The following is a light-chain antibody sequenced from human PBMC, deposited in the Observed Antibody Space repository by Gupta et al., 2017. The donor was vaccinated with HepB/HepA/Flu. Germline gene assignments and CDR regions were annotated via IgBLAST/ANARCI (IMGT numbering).Light chain of an antibody. CDR2: DAS. V-gene: IGKV3-11*01. J-gene: IGKJ4*01. CDR1: QSVSSY. CDR3: QQRSNWLSLT. Sequence: EIVLTQSPATLSLSPGERATLSCRASQSVSSYLAWYQQKPGQAPRLLIYDASNRATGIPARFSGSGFGTDFTLTISSREPEDFAVYYCQQRSNWLSLTFGGGTKVDIK.